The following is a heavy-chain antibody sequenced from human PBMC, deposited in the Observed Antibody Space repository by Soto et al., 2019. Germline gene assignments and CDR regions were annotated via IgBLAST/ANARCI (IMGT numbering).Heavy chain of an antibody. CDR3: ARDRYCSSTSCYGILDY. Sequence: ASVKVSCKASGYTFTSYGISWVRQAPGQGLEWMGWISAYNGNTNYAQKLQGRVTMTTDTSTSTAYMELRSLRSDDTAVYYCARDRYCSSTSCYGILDYWGQGTLVTVSS. D-gene: IGHD2-2*01. J-gene: IGHJ4*02. CDR2: ISAYNGNT. CDR1: GYTFTSYG. V-gene: IGHV1-18*01.